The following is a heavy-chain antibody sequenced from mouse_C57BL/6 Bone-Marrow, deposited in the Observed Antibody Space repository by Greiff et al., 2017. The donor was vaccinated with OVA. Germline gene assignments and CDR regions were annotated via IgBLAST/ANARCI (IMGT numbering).Heavy chain of an antibody. CDR2: IDPENGDT. V-gene: IGHV14-4*01. CDR3: TTYDGYGRGYFDY. J-gene: IGHJ2*01. Sequence: VQLQQSGAELVRPGASVKLSCTASGFNIKDAYMHWVKQRPVQGLEWIGWIDPENGDTEYASKFQGKATITADTSSNTAYLQLSSLTSEDTAVYYGTTYDGYGRGYFDYWGQGTTLTVSS. D-gene: IGHD2-3*01. CDR1: GFNIKDAY.